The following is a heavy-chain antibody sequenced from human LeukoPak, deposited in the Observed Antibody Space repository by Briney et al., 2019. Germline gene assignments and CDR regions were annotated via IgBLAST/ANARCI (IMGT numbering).Heavy chain of an antibody. V-gene: IGHV3-23*01. D-gene: IGHD1-26*01. CDR1: GFTFSSYA. Sequence: TGGSLRLSCAASGFTFSSYAMTWVRQAPGKGLEWVSAISGSGGSTYYADSAKSRFTISRDNSKSSVFLQMSSLRSEDTAVFYCARVIVGYYGMDVWGQGTTVTVSS. CDR2: ISGSGGST. J-gene: IGHJ6*02. CDR3: ARVIVGYYGMDV.